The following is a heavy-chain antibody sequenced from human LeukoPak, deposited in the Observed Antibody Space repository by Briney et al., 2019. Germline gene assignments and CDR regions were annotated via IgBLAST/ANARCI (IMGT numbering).Heavy chain of an antibody. CDR1: GLNLDAYA. J-gene: IGHJ6*02. V-gene: IGHV3-43*02. CDR3: AKDTPLFYHYYGIDV. Sequence: PGRSLRLSWAASGLNLDAYAMHWVRQAPGNGLEWVSLIIGDGTITYYADSVKGRFTISRDNSKNSLFLEMNSLRSEDTTLYYCAKDTPLFYHYYGIDVWGEGNRVTVS. CDR2: IIGDGTIT.